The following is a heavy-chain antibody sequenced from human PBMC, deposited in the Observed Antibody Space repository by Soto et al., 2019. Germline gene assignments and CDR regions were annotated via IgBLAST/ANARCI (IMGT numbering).Heavy chain of an antibody. CDR3: AKDQSNSNPLYYFDF. Sequence: GGSLRLSCAASGFTFSIYAMPWVRQSPGKGLEWVSSMSRTGDNRYYADSVKGRFTISRDNSKNTLYLQMNSLRAEDTAIYYCAKDQSNSNPLYYFDFWGPGTLVTVSS. CDR2: MSRTGDNR. D-gene: IGHD3-22*01. CDR1: GFTFSIYA. J-gene: IGHJ4*02. V-gene: IGHV3-23*01.